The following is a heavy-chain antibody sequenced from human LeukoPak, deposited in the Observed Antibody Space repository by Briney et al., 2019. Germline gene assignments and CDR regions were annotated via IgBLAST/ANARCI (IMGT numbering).Heavy chain of an antibody. Sequence: SETLSLTCTVSVGSISSYYWSWIRQPAGKGLEWIGRIYTSGSTNYNPSLKSRVTISVDTSKNQSSLKLSSVTAADTAVYYCARAEIVVVPAALRDYYYYYMDVWGKGTTVTVSS. CDR2: IYTSGST. CDR3: ARAEIVVVPAALRDYYYYYMDV. J-gene: IGHJ6*03. CDR1: VGSISSYY. V-gene: IGHV4-4*07. D-gene: IGHD2-2*01.